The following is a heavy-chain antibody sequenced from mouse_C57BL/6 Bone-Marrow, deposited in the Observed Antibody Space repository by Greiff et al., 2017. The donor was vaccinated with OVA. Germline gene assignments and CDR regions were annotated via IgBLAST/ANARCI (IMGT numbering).Heavy chain of an antibody. V-gene: IGHV1-59*01. D-gene: IGHD2-1*01. CDR1: GYTFTSYW. Sequence: QVQLQQPGAELVRPGTSVKLSCKASGYTFTSYWMHWVKQRPGQGLEWIGVIDPSDSYTNYNQKFKGKATLTLATSSSTAYMQLSSLTSSDSAVYYCARRGGNYVPFAYWGQGTLVTVSA. CDR2: IDPSDSYT. CDR3: ARRGGNYVPFAY. J-gene: IGHJ3*01.